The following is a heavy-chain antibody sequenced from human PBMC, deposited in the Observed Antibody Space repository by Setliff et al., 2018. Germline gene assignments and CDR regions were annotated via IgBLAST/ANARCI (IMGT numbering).Heavy chain of an antibody. Sequence: GESLKISCAASAFTFSGYAMHWVRQAPGKGLEWVAFISYDGSNRYYADSVKGRFTISRDNSKNTLYLQMNSLRAEDTAVYYCARGYYDSYARYYVVGDYWGQGTPVTVSS. J-gene: IGHJ4*02. CDR2: ISYDGSNR. D-gene: IGHD3-22*01. CDR1: AFTFSGYA. V-gene: IGHV3-33*05. CDR3: ARGYYDSYARYYVVGDY.